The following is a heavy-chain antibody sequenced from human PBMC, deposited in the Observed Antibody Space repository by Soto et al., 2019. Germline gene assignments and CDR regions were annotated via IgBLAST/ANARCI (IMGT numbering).Heavy chain of an antibody. CDR1: GGTFSSYA. D-gene: IGHD3-22*01. V-gene: IGHV1-69*13. Sequence: SVKVSCKASGGTFSSYAISWVRQAPGQGLEWMGGIIPIFGTANYAQKFQGRVTITADESTSTAYMELSSLRSEDTAVYYCASAYYDSSGYYPGPYYYYGMDVWGQGTTVTVSS. CDR2: IIPIFGTA. CDR3: ASAYYDSSGYYPGPYYYYGMDV. J-gene: IGHJ6*02.